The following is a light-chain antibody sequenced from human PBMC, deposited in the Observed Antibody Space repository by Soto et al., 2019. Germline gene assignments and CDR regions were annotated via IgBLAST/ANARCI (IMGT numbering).Light chain of an antibody. CDR2: AAS. Sequence: DIQMTQSPSSLSASVGDRVTITCRAIQGISNYLAWYQQKPGKVPKLLIYAASTLQSVDPSRFSGSGSGTDVTLTICSLPAEDVATYYCRKYNSAPWTFGQGTKVEIK. J-gene: IGKJ1*01. CDR3: RKYNSAPWT. CDR1: QGISNY. V-gene: IGKV1-27*01.